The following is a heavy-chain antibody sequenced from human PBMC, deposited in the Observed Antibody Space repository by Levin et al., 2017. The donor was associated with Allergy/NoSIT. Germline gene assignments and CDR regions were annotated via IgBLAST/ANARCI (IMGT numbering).Heavy chain of an antibody. Sequence: GGSLRLSCAVSGFPFSTYGMHWVRQAPGKGLEWVTAISYDGNHVYYGDSVKGRFTTSRDNSTNTLYLQMNSLRAEDTALYYWAILTREEPIDYWGQGTLVTVSA. CDR3: AILTREEPIDY. CDR2: ISYDGNHV. J-gene: IGHJ4*02. D-gene: IGHD1-26*01. V-gene: IGHV3-30*03. CDR1: GFPFSTYG.